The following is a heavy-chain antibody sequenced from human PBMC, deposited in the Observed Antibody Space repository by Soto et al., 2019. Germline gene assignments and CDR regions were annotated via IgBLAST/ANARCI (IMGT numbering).Heavy chain of an antibody. CDR1: GGSISSYY. CDR2: IYYSGST. V-gene: IGHV4-59*01. CDR3: AREVVTMVRGVPTNWFDP. D-gene: IGHD3-10*01. J-gene: IGHJ5*02. Sequence: SETLSLTCTVSGGSISSYYWSWIRQPPGKGLEWIGYIYYSGSTNYNPSLKSRVTISVDTSKNQFSLKLSSVTAADTAVYYCAREVVTMVRGVPTNWFDPWGQGTLVTVSS.